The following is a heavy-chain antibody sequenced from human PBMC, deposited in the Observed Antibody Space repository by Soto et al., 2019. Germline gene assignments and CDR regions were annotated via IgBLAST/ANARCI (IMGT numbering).Heavy chain of an antibody. CDR3: ARERGGYGLFDS. J-gene: IGHJ4*02. V-gene: IGHV4-30-2*01. Sequence: QLQLQESGSGLVKPSHTLSLTCTVSGGSISNAAYSWSWIRQPPGKGLEWIGYIYPSGMPFYNPSLRSRVTISIDRSNDQFSLNLKSVTAADTAVYYGARERGGYGLFDSWGQGTLVTVSS. D-gene: IGHD5-18*01. CDR1: GGSISNAAYS. CDR2: IYPSGMP.